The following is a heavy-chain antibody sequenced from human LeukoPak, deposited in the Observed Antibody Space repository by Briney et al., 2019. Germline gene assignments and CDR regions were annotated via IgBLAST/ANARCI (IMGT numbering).Heavy chain of an antibody. V-gene: IGHV4-59*08. Sequence: PPETLSLTCTVSGGSISSYYWSWIRQPPGKGLEWIGYIYYSGSTNYNPSLKSRVTISVDTSKNQFSLKLSSVTAADTAVYYCARGDGYNYSVYFDYWGQGTLVTVSS. D-gene: IGHD5-24*01. CDR3: ARGDGYNYSVYFDY. J-gene: IGHJ4*02. CDR1: GGSISSYY. CDR2: IYYSGST.